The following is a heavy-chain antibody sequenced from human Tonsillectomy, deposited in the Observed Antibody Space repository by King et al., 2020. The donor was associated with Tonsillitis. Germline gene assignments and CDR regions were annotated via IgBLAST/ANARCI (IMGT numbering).Heavy chain of an antibody. J-gene: IGHJ3*02. CDR3: ARVTTGAFDI. V-gene: IGHV3-74*01. Sequence: VQLVESGGGLVQPGGSLRLSCAGSGFTFSDYWMHWVRQAPGKGLVWVSGINSDGSSIIYADPVKGRITITRDIAKNTLYLQMNGLRAEDTAVYYCARVTTGAFDIWGQGTMVTVSS. CDR2: INSDGSSI. CDR1: GFTFSDYW. D-gene: IGHD4-17*01.